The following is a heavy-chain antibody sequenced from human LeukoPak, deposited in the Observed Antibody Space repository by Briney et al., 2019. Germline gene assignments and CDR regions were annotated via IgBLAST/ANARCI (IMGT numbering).Heavy chain of an antibody. CDR2: ISSNGGST. V-gene: IGHV3-64*01. D-gene: IGHD1-26*01. CDR3: ARSGCYYY. CDR1: GFTFSSYA. Sequence: PGGSLRLSCAASGFTFSSYAMHWVRQAPGKGLEYVSAISSNGGSTYYANSVKGRFTISRDNSKNTLYLQMGSLRAEDMAVYYCARSGCYYYWGQGTLVTVSS. J-gene: IGHJ4*02.